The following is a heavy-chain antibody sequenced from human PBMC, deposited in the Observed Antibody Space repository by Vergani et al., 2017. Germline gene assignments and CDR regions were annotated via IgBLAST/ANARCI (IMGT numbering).Heavy chain of an antibody. CDR3: ARGDYGILTGYRY. CDR2: INPSGGHT. CDR1: GYTFSNYY. J-gene: IGHJ4*02. Sequence: QVQVVQSGAAVKKSGASVKVSCKTSGYTFSNYYMHWVRQAPGQGLEWRGIINPSGGHTNNAQKFQGRVTMTRDTSTSTVYMELSSLRSEDTAIYYCARGDYGILTGYRYWGQGTLVTVSA. V-gene: IGHV1-46*03. D-gene: IGHD3-9*01.